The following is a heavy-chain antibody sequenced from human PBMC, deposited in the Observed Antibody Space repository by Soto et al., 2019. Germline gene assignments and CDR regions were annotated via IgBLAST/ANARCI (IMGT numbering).Heavy chain of an antibody. CDR1: GFPFSNYV. V-gene: IGHV3-30*18. CDR3: AKVGFSGSSTYYYYYGMDV. Sequence: GGSLRLSCAASGFPFSNYVMHWVRQAPGKGLEWVAVISYDGSNKYHADSVKGRFTISRDNSKNTLYLQMNSLRAEDTAVYYCAKVGFSGSSTYYYYYGMDVWGQGTTVTVSS. CDR2: ISYDGSNK. J-gene: IGHJ6*02. D-gene: IGHD1-26*01.